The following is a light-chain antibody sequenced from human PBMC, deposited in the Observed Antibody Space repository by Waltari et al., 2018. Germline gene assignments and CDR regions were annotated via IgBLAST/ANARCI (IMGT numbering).Light chain of an antibody. CDR3: QQSNSTPLT. CDR1: QSISSY. J-gene: IGKJ4*01. V-gene: IGKV1-39*01. Sequence: DIQMTQSPSSLSASVGDRVTITCRASQSISSYLNWYQQKPGEAPKLLIYAASVLQSGVPSRFSGSGSGTDFTLTITSLQPEDFVTYYCQQSNSTPLTFGGGTKVEIE. CDR2: AAS.